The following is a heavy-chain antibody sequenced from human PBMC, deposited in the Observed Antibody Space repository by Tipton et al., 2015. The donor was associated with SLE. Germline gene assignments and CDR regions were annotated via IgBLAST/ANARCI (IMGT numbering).Heavy chain of an antibody. Sequence: SLRLSCAASGFTVSSNYMNWVRQAPGKGLEWVSVIYSGGSTYYADSLKGRFTISRDNAKNTLYLQMNSLRAEDTAVYYCAREGRSYGSGSYRAFDIWGQGTMVTDSS. CDR1: GFTVSSNY. V-gene: IGHV3-66*02. D-gene: IGHD3-10*01. CDR2: IYSGGST. CDR3: AREGRSYGSGSYRAFDI. J-gene: IGHJ3*02.